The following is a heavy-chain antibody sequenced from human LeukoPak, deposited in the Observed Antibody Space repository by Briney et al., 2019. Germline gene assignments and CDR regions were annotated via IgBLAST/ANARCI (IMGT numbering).Heavy chain of an antibody. CDR3: ARVGGYDFTRPYYYYYYMDV. D-gene: IGHD5-12*01. CDR2: ISAYNGNT. J-gene: IGHJ6*03. V-gene: IGHV1-18*01. Sequence: ASVKVPCKSSGYTFTSYGISWVRQAPGQGLEWMGWISAYNGNTNYAQKFQGRVTMTTDTSTSTAYMELRSLRSDDTAVYYCARVGGYDFTRPYYYYYYMDVWGKGTTVTVSS. CDR1: GYTFTSYG.